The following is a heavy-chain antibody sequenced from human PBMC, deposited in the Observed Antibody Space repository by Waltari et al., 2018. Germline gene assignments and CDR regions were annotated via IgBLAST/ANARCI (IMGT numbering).Heavy chain of an antibody. V-gene: IGHV4-39*07. Sequence: QLQLQESGPGLVKPSETLSRTCTVSGGSISSSSYYWGWIRPPPGKGLGWIGSIYYSGSTYYNPSLKSRVTISVDTSKNQFSLKLSSVTAADTAVYYCARERPTYYYGSGIGYWGQGTLVTVSS. D-gene: IGHD3-10*01. J-gene: IGHJ4*02. CDR2: IYYSGST. CDR1: GGSISSSSYY. CDR3: ARERPTYYYGSGIGY.